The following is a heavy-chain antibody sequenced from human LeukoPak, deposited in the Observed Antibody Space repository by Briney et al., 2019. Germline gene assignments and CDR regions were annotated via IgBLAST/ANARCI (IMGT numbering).Heavy chain of an antibody. CDR3: ANWNDVGVSCWFDP. CDR2: IIPILGIA. V-gene: IGHV1-69*04. CDR1: GGTFSSYA. J-gene: IGHJ5*02. Sequence: SVKVSCKASGGTFSSYAISWVRQAPGQGLEWVGRIIPILGIANYAQRVQGRVTSTADKSTSTAYMELRSRRAEDTAVYYCANWNDVGVSCWFDPWGPGTLVTVSS. D-gene: IGHD1-1*01.